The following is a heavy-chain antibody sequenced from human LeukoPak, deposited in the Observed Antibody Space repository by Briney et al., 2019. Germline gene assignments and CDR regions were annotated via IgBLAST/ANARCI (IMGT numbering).Heavy chain of an antibody. CDR1: GFTFSSYA. V-gene: IGHV3-30-3*01. D-gene: IGHD2-2*01. CDR2: ISYDGSNK. J-gene: IGHJ4*02. Sequence: GGSLRLSCAASGFTFSSYAMHWVRQAPGKGLEWVAVISYDGSNKYYADSVKGRFTISRDNSKNTLYLQMNSLRAEDTAVYYCARDPNRRSTSCLDYWGQGTLITVSS. CDR3: ARDPNRRSTSCLDY.